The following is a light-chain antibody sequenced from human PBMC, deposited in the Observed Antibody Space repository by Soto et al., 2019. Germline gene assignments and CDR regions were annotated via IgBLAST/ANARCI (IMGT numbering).Light chain of an antibody. CDR3: QQYYSPPYT. CDR1: QSVLYSSNNKND. J-gene: IGKJ2*01. V-gene: IGKV4-1*01. Sequence: DIVMTQSPDSLAVSLGERATINCKSSQSVLYSSNNKNDLGWYQQKPGQPPKLLIYWASTRESGVPDRFSGSGSRTDVTLTINSLQAEDVAVYSCQQYYSPPYTFRQGTKLEIK. CDR2: WAS.